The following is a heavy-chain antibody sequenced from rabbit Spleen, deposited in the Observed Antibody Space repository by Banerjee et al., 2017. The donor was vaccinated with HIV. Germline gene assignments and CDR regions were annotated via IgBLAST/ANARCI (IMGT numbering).Heavy chain of an antibody. Sequence: QSLEESGGGLVQPEGSLTLTCTASGFSFSSGYYMCWIRQAPGKGLEWIACINSGNSASYYASWAKGRFTISKASSTTVTLQMTSLTAADTATYFCARTPGSGGGNLWGQGTLVTVS. CDR2: INSGNSAS. CDR1: GFSFSSGYY. J-gene: IGHJ4*01. CDR3: ARTPGSGGGNL. V-gene: IGHV1S40*01. D-gene: IGHD1-1*01.